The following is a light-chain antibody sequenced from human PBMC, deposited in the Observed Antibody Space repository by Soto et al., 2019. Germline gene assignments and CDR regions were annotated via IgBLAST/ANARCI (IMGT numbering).Light chain of an antibody. J-gene: IGKJ2*01. V-gene: IGKV3-11*01. CDR2: DAS. CDR1: QSVSSY. CDR3: QQRSNWPYT. Sequence: EIVLTQSTATLSLSPGERATLSCRASQSVSSYLAWYQQKPGQAPRLLIYDASNRATGIPARFSGSGSGTDFTLTISSLEPEDVAVYYCQQRSNWPYTFGQGTKLEIK.